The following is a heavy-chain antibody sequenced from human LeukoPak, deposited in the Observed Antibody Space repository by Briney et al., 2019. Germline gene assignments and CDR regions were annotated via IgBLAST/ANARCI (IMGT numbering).Heavy chain of an antibody. J-gene: IGHJ4*02. Sequence: GASVKVSCKASGGTFFSRYAFSWVRQAPGQGLEWMGRIIPIFGTAHYAQKFQGRVTITTDESTSTAYMELSSLRSEDTAVYYCARDRGIAAAGTIWFDYWGQGTLVTVSS. CDR1: GGTFFSRYA. D-gene: IGHD6-13*01. CDR3: ARDRGIAAAGTIWFDY. CDR2: IIPIFGTA. V-gene: IGHV1-69*05.